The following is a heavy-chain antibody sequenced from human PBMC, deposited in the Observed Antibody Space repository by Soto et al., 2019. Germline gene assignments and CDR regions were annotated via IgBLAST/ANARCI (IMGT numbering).Heavy chain of an antibody. J-gene: IGHJ2*01. CDR1: GFTFSNSD. V-gene: IGHV3-13*01. Sequence: DLVESGGGLVQPGGSLRLSCAASGFTFSNSDMHWVRQSAGQGLEWLSGIGTVGDAYYPPSVRGRFTISRENANNSLYLQMRGLRAEDTAVYFCARGTGARLRYFDLWGRGTLVTVSS. CDR2: IGTVGDA. D-gene: IGHD7-27*01. CDR3: ARGTGARLRYFDL.